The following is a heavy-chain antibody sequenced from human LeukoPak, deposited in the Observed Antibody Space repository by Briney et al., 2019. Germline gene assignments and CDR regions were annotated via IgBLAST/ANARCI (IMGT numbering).Heavy chain of an antibody. CDR2: VKQDGGEK. V-gene: IGHV3-7*03. CDR1: GFTFSSYW. Sequence: GGSLRLSCAASGFTFSSYWMSWVRQAPGKGLEWVANVKQDGGEKYYVDSVKGRFTISRDNAKNSLYLQMNSLRAEDTAVYYCASDTLLAYYYDSSGYYLDYWGQGTLVTVSS. CDR3: ASDTLLAYYYDSSGYYLDY. D-gene: IGHD3-22*01. J-gene: IGHJ4*02.